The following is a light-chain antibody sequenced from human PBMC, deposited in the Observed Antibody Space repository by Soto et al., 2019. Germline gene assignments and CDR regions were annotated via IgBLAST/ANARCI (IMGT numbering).Light chain of an antibody. CDR3: HEDNNWPPYT. V-gene: IGKV3-15*01. CDR2: GAS. CDR1: QSVSSD. J-gene: IGKJ2*01. Sequence: EIVMTQSPATLSVSPGDGATLSCRASQSVSSDLAWYQQKPGQAPRLLIYGASTRATGIPTRFSGSGSGTEFTLTISSLQSEVFAVYYCHEDNNWPPYTFGQGT.